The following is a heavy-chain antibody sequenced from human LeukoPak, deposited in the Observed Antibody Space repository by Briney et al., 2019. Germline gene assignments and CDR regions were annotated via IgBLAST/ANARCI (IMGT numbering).Heavy chain of an antibody. J-gene: IGHJ4*02. CDR2: INTNTGNP. Sequence: ASVKVSCKASGYTFTSYAMNWVRQAPGQGLEWMGWINTNTGNPMYAQGFTGRFVFSLDTSVSTAYLRISSLEAEDTAIYYCAREAYGSGSYHFDYWGQGTLVTASS. V-gene: IGHV7-4-1*02. D-gene: IGHD3-10*01. CDR3: AREAYGSGSYHFDY. CDR1: GYTFTSYA.